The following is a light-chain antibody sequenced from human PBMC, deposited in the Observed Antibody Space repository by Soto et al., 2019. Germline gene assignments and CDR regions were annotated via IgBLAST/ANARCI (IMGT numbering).Light chain of an antibody. CDR2: GNT. CDR1: SSNIGAGHD. Sequence: QSVLTQPPSVSGSPGQRVTISCTGSSSNIGAGHDAHWYQHLPGTAPKLLIYGNTKRPSGVPDRFSGSKSGTSASLAITGLQAEDEAEYYCQSYDSSLSGFYVFGSGTKVTVL. J-gene: IGLJ1*01. CDR3: QSYDSSLSGFYV. V-gene: IGLV1-40*01.